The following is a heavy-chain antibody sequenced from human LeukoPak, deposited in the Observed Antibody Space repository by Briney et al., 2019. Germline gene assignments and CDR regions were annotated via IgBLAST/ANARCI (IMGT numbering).Heavy chain of an antibody. J-gene: IGHJ4*02. Sequence: GGSLRLSCAASGFTFSSYGMSWVRQAPGKGLEWVSSISGGGGSTYYADSVKGRFTISRDNSKNTLYLQMNSLRAEDTAIYYCAKESSLLRGPTVIYYFDFWGQGTLVTVSS. D-gene: IGHD3-10*01. CDR3: AKESSLLRGPTVIYYFDF. CDR1: GFTFSSYG. V-gene: IGHV3-23*01. CDR2: ISGGGGST.